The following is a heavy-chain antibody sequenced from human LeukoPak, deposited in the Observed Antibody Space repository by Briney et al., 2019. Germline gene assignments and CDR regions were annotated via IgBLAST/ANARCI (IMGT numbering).Heavy chain of an antibody. D-gene: IGHD2-15*01. CDR3: ARGYCSGGSCLVPYYFDY. CDR1: GLTVSSNY. J-gene: IGHJ4*02. Sequence: GGSLRLSCAASGLTVSSNYMSWVRQAPGKGLEWVSVIYSGGSTYYADSVKGRFTISRDNSKNTLYLQMNSLRAEDTAVYYCARGYCSGGSCLVPYYFDYWGQGTLVTVSS. V-gene: IGHV3-53*01. CDR2: IYSGGST.